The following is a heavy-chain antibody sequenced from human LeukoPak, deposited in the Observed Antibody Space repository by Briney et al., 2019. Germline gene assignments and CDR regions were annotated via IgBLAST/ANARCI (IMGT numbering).Heavy chain of an antibody. CDR3: ARARGSGSYNYYYYMDV. Sequence: TGKTSEYTFTGYYIHWVRQAPGQGLEWTGWINPKSGGTNYAQKFQGRVTTTRDTSISTAYMELSRLRSDDTAVYYCARARGSGSYNYYYYMDVWGKGTTVTISS. CDR1: EYTFTGYY. J-gene: IGHJ6*03. CDR2: INPKSGGT. D-gene: IGHD3-10*01. V-gene: IGHV1-2*02.